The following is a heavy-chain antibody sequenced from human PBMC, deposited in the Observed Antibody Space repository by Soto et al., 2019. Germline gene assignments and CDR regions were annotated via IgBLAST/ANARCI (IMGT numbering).Heavy chain of an antibody. CDR1: GYTFTSYG. V-gene: IGHV1-18*01. J-gene: IGHJ6*02. CDR2: ISAYNGNT. D-gene: IGHD3-3*01. CDR3: ARGSKRVGLRFFGVAKAPGYYYYGMDV. Sequence: GASVKVSCKASGYTFTSYGISWVRQAPGQGLEWVGWISAYNGNTNYAQKLQGRVTMTTDTSTSTAYMELRSLRSDDTAVYYCARGSKRVGLRFFGVAKAPGYYYYGMDVWGQGTTVTVSS.